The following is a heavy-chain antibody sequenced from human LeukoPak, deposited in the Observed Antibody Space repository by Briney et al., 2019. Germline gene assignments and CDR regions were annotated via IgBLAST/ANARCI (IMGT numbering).Heavy chain of an antibody. CDR1: GGSISSYY. V-gene: IGHV4-59*01. D-gene: IGHD3-22*01. CDR2: IYYSGST. Sequence: SETLSLTFTVPGGSISSYYWSWIRQPPGKGLEWIGYIYYSGSTNYNPSLKSRVAISVDTSKNQFSLKLSSVTAADTAVYYCARDIENSSGYYRYFDYWGQGTLVTVSS. J-gene: IGHJ4*02. CDR3: ARDIENSSGYYRYFDY.